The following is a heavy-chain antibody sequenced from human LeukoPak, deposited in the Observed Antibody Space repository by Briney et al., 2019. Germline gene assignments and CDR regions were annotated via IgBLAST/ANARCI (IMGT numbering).Heavy chain of an antibody. V-gene: IGHV5-51*01. CDR3: ARNGNYLDAFNI. CDR2: IYRGDSDT. D-gene: IGHD1-7*01. J-gene: IGHJ3*02. Sequence: GESLQISCQASGSTSSTYWIGWVRQLPGRGLEWMGIIYRGDSDTRYSPSFQGQVTISVDKSISTAYLQWSSLKASDTAIYYCARNGNYLDAFNIWGQGTMVTVSS. CDR1: GSTSSTYW.